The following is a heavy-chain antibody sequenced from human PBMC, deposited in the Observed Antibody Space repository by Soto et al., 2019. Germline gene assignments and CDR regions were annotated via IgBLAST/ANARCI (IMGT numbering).Heavy chain of an antibody. Sequence: SDTLSLTCIVSGGSISISSYSWAWILQPPGKGLEWIGYIYYIGSTYYNPSLKSRVTISLDTSKNQFSLKLSSVTAADTAVYYCARSVFPWGQGTLVTVSS. J-gene: IGHJ5*02. CDR3: ARSVFP. CDR2: IYYIGST. V-gene: IGHV4-31*03. CDR1: GGSISISSYS.